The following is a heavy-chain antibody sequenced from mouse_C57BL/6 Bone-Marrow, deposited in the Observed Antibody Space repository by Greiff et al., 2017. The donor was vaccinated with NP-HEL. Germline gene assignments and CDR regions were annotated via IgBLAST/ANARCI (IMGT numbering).Heavy chain of an antibody. D-gene: IGHD1-1*01. CDR2: IYPRSGNT. V-gene: IGHV1-81*01. CDR1: GYTFTSYG. J-gene: IGHJ2*01. CDR3: ARRRVTTVVAKGGFDY. Sequence: QVQLQQSGAELARPGASVKLSCKASGYTFTSYGISWVKQRTGQGLEWIGEIYPRSGNTYYNEKFKGKATLTADKSSSTAYMEIRSLTSEDSEVYFCARRRVTTVVAKGGFDYWGQGTTLTVSA.